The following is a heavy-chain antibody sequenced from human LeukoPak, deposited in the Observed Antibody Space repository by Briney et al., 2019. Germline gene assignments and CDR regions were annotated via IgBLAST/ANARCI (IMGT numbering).Heavy chain of an antibody. D-gene: IGHD6-13*01. Sequence: SETLSLTCTVSGGSISSYYWSWIRQPPGKGLEWIGYIYYSGSTNYNPSLKSRVTISVDTSKNQFSLKLSSVTAADTAVYYCARVLSPMYSSSWYGAGGFDPWGQGILVTVSS. J-gene: IGHJ5*02. CDR1: GGSISSYY. CDR3: ARVLSPMYSSSWYGAGGFDP. CDR2: IYYSGST. V-gene: IGHV4-59*01.